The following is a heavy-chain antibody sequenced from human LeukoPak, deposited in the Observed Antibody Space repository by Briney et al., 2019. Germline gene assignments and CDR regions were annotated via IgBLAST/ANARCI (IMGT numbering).Heavy chain of an antibody. CDR1: GFTFSSYW. D-gene: IGHD3-3*01. Sequence: PGGSLRLSCAASGFTFSSYWMSWVRQAPGKGLEGVAFIRYDGSNKYYADSVKGRFTISRDNSKNTLYLQMNSLRAEDTAVYYCAKDKSYYDFWSGYYTLFDYWGQGTLVTVSS. V-gene: IGHV3-30*02. CDR3: AKDKSYYDFWSGYYTLFDY. CDR2: IRYDGSNK. J-gene: IGHJ4*02.